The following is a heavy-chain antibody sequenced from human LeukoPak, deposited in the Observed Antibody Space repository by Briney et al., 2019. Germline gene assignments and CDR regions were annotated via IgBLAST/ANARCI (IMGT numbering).Heavy chain of an antibody. V-gene: IGHV3-23*01. CDR3: AKDGPNGDIFDY. CDR1: GFIFDDYG. J-gene: IGHJ4*02. CDR2: ISGSGGST. Sequence: PGGSLRLSCAAFGFIFDDYGMSWVRQAPGKGLEWVSAISGSGGSTYYADSVKGRFTISRDNSKNTLYLQMNSLRAEDTAVYYCAKDGPNGDIFDYWGQGTLVTVSS. D-gene: IGHD5-12*01.